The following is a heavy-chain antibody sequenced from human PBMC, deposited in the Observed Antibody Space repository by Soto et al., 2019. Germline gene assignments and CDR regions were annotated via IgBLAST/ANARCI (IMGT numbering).Heavy chain of an antibody. CDR3: AREIRFSYYYGMDV. Sequence: PSETLILTSTLSCGSVSGYYWSLIRHPPGKGLEWIGEINHSGSTNYNPSLKSRVTISVDTSKNQFSLKLSSVTAADTAVYYCAREIRFSYYYGMDVWGQGTTVTVSS. CDR2: INHSGST. V-gene: IGHV4-34*01. J-gene: IGHJ6*02. D-gene: IGHD3-3*01. CDR1: CGSVSGYY.